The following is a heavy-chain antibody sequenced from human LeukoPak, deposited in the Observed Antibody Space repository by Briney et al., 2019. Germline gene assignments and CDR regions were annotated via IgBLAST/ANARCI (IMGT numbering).Heavy chain of an antibody. CDR2: IYYSGST. Sequence: PSETLSLTCTVSGDSISSSGYYWGWIRRPPGKGLEWIGSIYYSGSTYYNPSLKSRVTISVDTSKNQFSLRLSSVTAADTAVYYCARSTRGSNCGGDCYRGWFDPWGQETLVTVSS. CDR3: ARSTRGSNCGGDCYRGWFDP. J-gene: IGHJ5*02. D-gene: IGHD2-21*02. V-gene: IGHV4-39*01. CDR1: GDSISSSGYY.